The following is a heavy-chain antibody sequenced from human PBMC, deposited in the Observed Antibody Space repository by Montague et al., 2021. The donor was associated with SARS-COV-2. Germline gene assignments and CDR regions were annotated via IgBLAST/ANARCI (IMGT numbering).Heavy chain of an antibody. Sequence: SETLSLTCTVSGGSISSSGYYWVWIRQPPGKGLEWIGSIYYSGSTYYNPSLKSRVTISVDTTKNQLSLKLNSVTAADTAVYYCASFPTSYYYDSKAAPATPDAFDIWGQGTMVTVSS. CDR1: GGSISSSGYY. D-gene: IGHD3-22*01. J-gene: IGHJ3*02. CDR2: IYYSGST. V-gene: IGHV4-39*01. CDR3: ASFPTSYYYDSKAAPATPDAFDI.